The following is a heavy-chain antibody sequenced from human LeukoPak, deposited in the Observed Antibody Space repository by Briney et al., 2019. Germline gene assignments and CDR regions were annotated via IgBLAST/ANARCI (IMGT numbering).Heavy chain of an antibody. CDR1: GFTFSSYS. CDR3: ARSAQYYDILTGYYIGGAADY. CDR2: ISSSSSYI. V-gene: IGHV3-21*01. D-gene: IGHD3-9*01. Sequence: GRSLRLSCAASGFTFSSYSMNWVRQAPGKGLEWVSSISSSSSYIYYADSVKGRFTISRDNAKNSLYLQMNSLRAEDTAVYYCARSAQYYDILTGYYIGGAADYWGQGTLVTVSS. J-gene: IGHJ4*02.